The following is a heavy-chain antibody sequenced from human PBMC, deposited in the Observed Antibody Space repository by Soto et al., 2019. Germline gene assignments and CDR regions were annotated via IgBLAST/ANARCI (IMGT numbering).Heavy chain of an antibody. D-gene: IGHD6-13*01. CDR2: ITSNGGNT. CDR1: GFTFSSYA. V-gene: IGHV3-64*01. Sequence: GGSLRLSCAASGFTFSSYAMHWVRQAPGKGLEYVSAITSNGGNTDYASSVKGRFTISRDNSKNTLYLQMGSLRAEDMAVYYCARGLAAAGSYYFDYWGQGTLVTVSS. CDR3: ARGLAAAGSYYFDY. J-gene: IGHJ4*02.